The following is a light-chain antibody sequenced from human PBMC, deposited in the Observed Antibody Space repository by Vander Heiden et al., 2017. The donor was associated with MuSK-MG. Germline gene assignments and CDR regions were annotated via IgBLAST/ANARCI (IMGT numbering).Light chain of an antibody. J-gene: IGLJ2*01. CDR1: SSDIRNHKL. V-gene: IGLV2-23*01. Sequence: QSALTPPASVSGSPGQSLTLPCTGTSSDIRNHKLVSWYHQHPRKAPNLLTYADRGRPSGVANRVSVFKSGNTASLTITGRQAEDEADYYCCSNAGSSHYVVFGGGTKLTVL. CDR3: CSNAGSSHYVV. CDR2: ADR.